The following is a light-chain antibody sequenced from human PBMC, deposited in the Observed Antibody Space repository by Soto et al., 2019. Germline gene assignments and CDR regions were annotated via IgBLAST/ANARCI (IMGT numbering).Light chain of an antibody. CDR3: QQRYSWPIT. CDR2: DAS. CDR1: QSVTTY. V-gene: IGKV3-11*01. J-gene: IGKJ5*01. Sequence: ELGLTQSPGTLSLSPGERATLSCRASQSVTTYLAWYQQKLGQAPRLLIYDASNRAPGIPARFSGSGSGTDFTLTISSLEPEDYAVYYCQQRYSWPITFGQGTRLEIK.